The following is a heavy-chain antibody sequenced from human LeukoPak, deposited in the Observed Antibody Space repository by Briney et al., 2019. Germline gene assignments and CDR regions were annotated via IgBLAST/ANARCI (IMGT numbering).Heavy chain of an antibody. D-gene: IGHD1-1*01. CDR1: GFTFNNYV. V-gene: IGHV3-23*01. CDR2: IRGSGNST. Sequence: GGSLRLSCAASGFTFNNYVMICVRQAPGGGLEGGSVIRGSGNSTYYADSVKSRFTISRDNSKNTLYLQMNSLRGEDTAVYHCVKDNSNWYWYFDLWGRGTLVTVSS. CDR3: VKDNSNWYWYFDL. J-gene: IGHJ2*01.